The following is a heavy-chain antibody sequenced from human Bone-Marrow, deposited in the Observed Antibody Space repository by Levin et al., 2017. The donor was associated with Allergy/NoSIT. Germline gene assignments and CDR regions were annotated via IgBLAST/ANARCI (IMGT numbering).Heavy chain of an antibody. V-gene: IGHV3-23*01. CDR3: AKDVPIEGFDP. D-gene: IGHD2/OR15-2a*01. J-gene: IGHJ5*02. CDR2: VSGSGGST. CDR1: GFTFSRYA. Sequence: GESLKISCAASGFTFSRYAMSWVRQAPGKGLEWVSGVSGSGGSTYYADSVKGRFTISRDNSKNTLYLQMNSLRAEDTAVYYCAKDVPIEGFDPWGQGTLVTVSS.